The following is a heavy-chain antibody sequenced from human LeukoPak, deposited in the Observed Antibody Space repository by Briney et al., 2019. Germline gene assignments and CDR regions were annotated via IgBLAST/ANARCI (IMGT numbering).Heavy chain of an antibody. CDR3: ARGRFSGPDDY. Sequence: GGSLRLSCAASGFTFTTYEMNWVRQAPGKGLEWVSVIYSGGATYYADSVRGRFTIPRDNSKNMVSLQMTSLGAEDTAVYYCARGRFSGPDDYWGQGTLVTVSS. V-gene: IGHV3-53*01. CDR1: GFTFTTYE. CDR2: IYSGGAT. J-gene: IGHJ4*02. D-gene: IGHD6-19*01.